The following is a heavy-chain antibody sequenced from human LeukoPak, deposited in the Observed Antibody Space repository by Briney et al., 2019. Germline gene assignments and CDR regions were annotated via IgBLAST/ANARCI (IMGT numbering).Heavy chain of an antibody. CDR3: AREKRVAGSRGGFDP. Sequence: ASVKVSCKASGYTFTGYYMHWVRQAPGQGLEWMGWINPNSGGTNFAQKFQGRVTMTRDTSISTAYMELSRLRSDDTAVYYCAREKRVAGSRGGFDPWGQGTLVAV. CDR1: GYTFTGYY. CDR2: INPNSGGT. D-gene: IGHD6-19*01. J-gene: IGHJ5*02. V-gene: IGHV1-2*02.